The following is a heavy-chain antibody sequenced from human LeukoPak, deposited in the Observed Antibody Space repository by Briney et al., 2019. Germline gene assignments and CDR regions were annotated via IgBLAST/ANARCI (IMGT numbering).Heavy chain of an antibody. J-gene: IGHJ5*02. CDR2: IGAYNGNT. Sequence: ASVKVSCKASGSTFTRYGISWVRQAPGQGLEWMGWIGAYNGNTNYAQKLQGRVTMTTDTSTSTAYMELRSLRSDDTAVYYCARVVGCSSTSCYVVWFDPWGQGSLVTVSS. D-gene: IGHD2-2*01. CDR1: GSTFTRYG. V-gene: IGHV1-18*04. CDR3: ARVVGCSSTSCYVVWFDP.